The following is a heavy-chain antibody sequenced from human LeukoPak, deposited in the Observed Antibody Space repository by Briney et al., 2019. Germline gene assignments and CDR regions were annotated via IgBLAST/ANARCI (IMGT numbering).Heavy chain of an antibody. V-gene: IGHV3-15*01. J-gene: IGHJ4*02. D-gene: IGHD5-12*01. CDR3: TTDRVATRPFDY. Sequence: GGSLRLSCAASGFTFSNAWMSWVRQAPGKGLEWVGRIKSKTDGGTTDYAAPVKGRFTIARDDSKNTLYLQMNSLKTEDTAVYYCTTDRVATRPFDYWGQGTLVTVSS. CDR1: GFTFSNAW. CDR2: IKSKTDGGTT.